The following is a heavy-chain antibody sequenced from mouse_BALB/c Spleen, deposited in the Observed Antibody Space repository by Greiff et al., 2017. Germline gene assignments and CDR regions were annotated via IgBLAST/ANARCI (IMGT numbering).Heavy chain of an antibody. D-gene: IGHD2-1*01. CDR2: IRNKANGYTT. CDR3: ARDELDYGNDYYAMDY. J-gene: IGHJ4*01. V-gene: IGHV7-3*02. Sequence: EVQGVESGGGLVQPGGSLRLSCAPSGFTFTDYYMSWVRQPPGKALEWLGFIRNKANGYTTEYSASVKGRFTISRDNSQSILYLQMNTLRAEDSATYYCARDELDYGNDYYAMDYWGQGTSVTVSS. CDR1: GFTFTDYY.